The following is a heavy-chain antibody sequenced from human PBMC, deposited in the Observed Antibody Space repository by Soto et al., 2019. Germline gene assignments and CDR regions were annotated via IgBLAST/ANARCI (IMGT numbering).Heavy chain of an antibody. D-gene: IGHD3-3*01. CDR3: ARDFTIFGEYYFDY. V-gene: IGHV1-18*01. J-gene: IGHJ4*02. CDR1: GYTFIRYG. CDR2: ISTHNGNT. Sequence: GASVKVSCKASGYTFIRYGISWVRQAPGQGLEWMGWISTHNGNTYYAQNFQGRVTMTRDTSTSTVYMELSSLRSEDTAVYYCARDFTIFGEYYFDYWGQGTLVTVSS.